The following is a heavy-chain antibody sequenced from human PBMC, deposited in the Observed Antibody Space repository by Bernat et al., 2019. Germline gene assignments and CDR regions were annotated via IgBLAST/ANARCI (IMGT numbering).Heavy chain of an antibody. Sequence: EVQLVQSGGGLVKPGGSLRVSCASSGFILSDTWMSWVRQIPGKGLEWVGRIKSKSDGETIDYAASVKGRFSISRNDSKDTLFLQMNHLKIEDTGLDYCATDGGHCFGGLCYHGFDVWGQGTVVTVSS. D-gene: IGHD3-16*01. V-gene: IGHV3-15*01. CDR3: ATDGGHCFGGLCYHGFDV. CDR2: IKSKSDGETI. CDR1: GFILSDTW. J-gene: IGHJ3*01.